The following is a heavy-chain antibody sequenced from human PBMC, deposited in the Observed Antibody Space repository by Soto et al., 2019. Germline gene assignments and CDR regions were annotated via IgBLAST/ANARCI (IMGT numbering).Heavy chain of an antibody. CDR1: GYTFTCYG. CDR2: ISAYNGNT. J-gene: IGHJ4*02. Sequence: ASVKVSCKASGYTFTCYGISWVRQAPGQGLEWMGWISAYNGNTNYAQKLQGRVTMTTDTSTSTAYMELTSLRSEDTAVYYCARSSGYYSTDYWGQGTLVTVSS. CDR3: ARSSGYYSTDY. V-gene: IGHV1-18*01. D-gene: IGHD3-22*01.